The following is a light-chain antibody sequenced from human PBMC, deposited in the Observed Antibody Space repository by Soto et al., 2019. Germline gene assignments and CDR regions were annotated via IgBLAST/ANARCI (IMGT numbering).Light chain of an antibody. CDR1: SSDVGVYNY. Sequence: QSVLTQPASVSGSPGQSITISCTGTSSDVGVYNYVSWYQQHPGKAPKLMIYEVSHRPSGISNRFSGSTPGSTASLTISGLQAEDEADYYCSSYTASSTLLYVFGTGTKVTVL. CDR2: EVS. V-gene: IGLV2-14*01. J-gene: IGLJ1*01. CDR3: SSYTASSTLLYV.